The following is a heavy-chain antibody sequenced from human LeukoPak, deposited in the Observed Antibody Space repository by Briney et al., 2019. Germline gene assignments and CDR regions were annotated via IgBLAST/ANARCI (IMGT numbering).Heavy chain of an antibody. Sequence: ASVKVSSKASGYTFTSYDIHWVRQAPGQGLEWMGWMNPNSGNTDYAQKFQGRVTMTRNTSISTAYMELSSLRSEDTAVYYCARVPVSYCSGGSCFQYYYYYYGMDVWGQGTTVTVSS. V-gene: IGHV1-8*01. CDR2: MNPNSGNT. CDR3: ARVPVSYCSGGSCFQYYYYYYGMDV. CDR1: GYTFTSYD. D-gene: IGHD2-15*01. J-gene: IGHJ6*02.